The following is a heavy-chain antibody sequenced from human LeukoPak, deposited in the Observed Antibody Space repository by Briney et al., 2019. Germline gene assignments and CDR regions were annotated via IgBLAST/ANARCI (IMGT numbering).Heavy chain of an antibody. CDR2: ISSSGSPM. Sequence: GGSLRLSCAASGFTFSSCSMNLVRQAPGKGLEWISYISSSGSPMYYADSVKGRFTISRDNAKNSLYLQMNSLRDEDTAVYYCVRVEGSSSWYHYWGQGTLVTVSS. D-gene: IGHD6-13*01. J-gene: IGHJ4*02. CDR3: VRVEGSSSWYHY. CDR1: GFTFSSCS. V-gene: IGHV3-48*02.